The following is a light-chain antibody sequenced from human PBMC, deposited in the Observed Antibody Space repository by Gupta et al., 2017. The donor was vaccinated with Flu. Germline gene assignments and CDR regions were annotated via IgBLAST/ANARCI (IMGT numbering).Light chain of an antibody. CDR1: SGSIASNY. CDR3: QSYDTTYVV. V-gene: IGLV6-57*01. J-gene: IGLJ2*01. Sequence: TVTISFTRTSGSIASNYVHWYQKRPDSSPTIVIYEDKHSRSGVPDRFSGSIDRSSNSASLTISGLQAEDEDDYYCQSYDTTYVVFGGGTKLTVL. CDR2: EDK.